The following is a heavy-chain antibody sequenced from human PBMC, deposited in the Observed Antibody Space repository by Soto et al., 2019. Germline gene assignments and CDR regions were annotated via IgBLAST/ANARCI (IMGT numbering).Heavy chain of an antibody. CDR1: GFPFSDYY. CDR2: ISPKSTYR. CDR3: VRAGGGGLFEN. J-gene: IGHJ4*02. V-gene: IGHV3-11*06. Sequence: GGSLRLSCPTSGFPFSDYYMSWIRQAPGKGLEWLSHISPKSTYRNYADSVKGRFTISRDNTKSSLFLQMNSLGVEDTAVYYCVRAGGGGLFENWGQGVLVAVSS. D-gene: IGHD2-21*01.